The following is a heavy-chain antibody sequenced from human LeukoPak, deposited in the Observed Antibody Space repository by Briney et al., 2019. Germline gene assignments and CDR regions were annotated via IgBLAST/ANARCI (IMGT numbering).Heavy chain of an antibody. CDR1: GGSISSGGYY. V-gene: IGHV4-31*03. D-gene: IGHD6-13*01. Sequence: PSETLSLTCTVSGGSISSGGYYWSWIRQHPGKGLEWIGYIYYSGSTYYNPSLKSRVTISVDTSKNQFSLKLSSVTAADTAVYYCGRGGAAAGPKYFQQWGQGTLVTVS. CDR2: IYYSGST. CDR3: GRGGAAAGPKYFQQ. J-gene: IGHJ1*01.